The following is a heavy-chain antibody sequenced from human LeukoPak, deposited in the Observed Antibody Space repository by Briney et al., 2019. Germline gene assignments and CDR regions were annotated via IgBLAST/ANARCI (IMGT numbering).Heavy chain of an antibody. V-gene: IGHV4-59*01. CDR2: IYYSGST. D-gene: IGHD4-17*01. J-gene: IGHJ6*03. Sequence: SETLSLTCTVSGGSISSYYWSWIRQPPGKGPEWIGYIYYSGSTNYNPSLKSRVTISVDTSKNQFSLKLSSVTAADTAVYYCTVTTLSYYYYYMDVWGKGTTVTVSS. CDR1: GGSISSYY. CDR3: TVTTLSYYYYYMDV.